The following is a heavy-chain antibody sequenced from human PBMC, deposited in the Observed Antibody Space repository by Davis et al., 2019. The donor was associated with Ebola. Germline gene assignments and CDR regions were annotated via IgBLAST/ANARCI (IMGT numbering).Heavy chain of an antibody. CDR3: AKIGVRQSGDY. CDR1: GLVSRAHV. Sequence: PGGSLRLSCEVSGLVSRAHVMYWVRRAPGKGLEWISASEPGDTNFHANYAGSVKGRFTFVRANSKNTVFLQMNSLRVEDTAVYYSAKIGVRQSGDYWGQGILVTVSS. J-gene: IGHJ4*02. CDR2: SEPGDTNFHA. D-gene: IGHD3-10*01. V-gene: IGHV3-23*01.